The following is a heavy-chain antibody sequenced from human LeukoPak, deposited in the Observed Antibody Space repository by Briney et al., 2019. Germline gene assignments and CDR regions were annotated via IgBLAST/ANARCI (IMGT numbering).Heavy chain of an antibody. V-gene: IGHV4-38-2*01. CDR3: AGGPLGQWLVVDY. D-gene: IGHD6-19*01. J-gene: IGHJ4*02. CDR1: GYSISSGYY. CDR2: IYHSGST. Sequence: SETLSLTCAVSGYSISSGYYWGWIRQPPGKGLEWIGSIYHSGSTYYNPSLKSRVTISVDTSKNQFSLKLSSVTAADTAVYYCAGGPLGQWLVVDYWGQGTLVTVSP.